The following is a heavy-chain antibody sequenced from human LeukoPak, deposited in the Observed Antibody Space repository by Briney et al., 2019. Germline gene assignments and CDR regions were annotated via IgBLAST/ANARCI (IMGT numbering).Heavy chain of an antibody. V-gene: IGHV3-74*01. CDR2: INSDGSST. J-gene: IGHJ4*02. CDR1: GFTVSRYW. D-gene: IGHD4-17*01. Sequence: PGGSLRLSCAASGFTVSRYWMHWVRQAPGKGLVWVSRINSDGSSTTYADSVKGRFTISRDNSKNTLYLQMNSLRAEDTAMYYCAKDGALRAKYYFDYWGQGTLVTVSS. CDR3: AKDGALRAKYYFDY.